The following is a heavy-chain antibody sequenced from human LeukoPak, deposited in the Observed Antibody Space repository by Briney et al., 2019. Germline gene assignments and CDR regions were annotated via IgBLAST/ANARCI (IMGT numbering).Heavy chain of an antibody. Sequence: SVKVSCKASGYTFTSYGISWVRQAPGQGLEWMGWISAYNGNTNYAQKLQGRVTMTTDTSTSTAYMEPRSLRSDDTAVYYCARDLGYGSGSYHADYWGQGTLVTVSS. J-gene: IGHJ4*02. CDR3: ARDLGYGSGSYHADY. CDR2: ISAYNGNT. CDR1: GYTFTSYG. D-gene: IGHD3-10*01. V-gene: IGHV1-18*01.